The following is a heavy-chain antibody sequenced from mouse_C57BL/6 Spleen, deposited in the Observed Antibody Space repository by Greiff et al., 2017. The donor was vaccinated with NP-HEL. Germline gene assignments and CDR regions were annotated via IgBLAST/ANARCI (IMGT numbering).Heavy chain of an antibody. J-gene: IGHJ4*01. Sequence: QVQLQQSGAELVKPGASVKISCKASGYAFSSYWMNWVKQRPGKGLEWIGQIYPGDGDTNYNGKFKGKATLTADKSSSTAYMQLSSLTSEDSSVFFCARVRLGRAMDYWGQGTSVTVSS. CDR1: GYAFSSYW. CDR3: ARVRLGRAMDY. D-gene: IGHD4-1*01. V-gene: IGHV1-80*01. CDR2: IYPGDGDT.